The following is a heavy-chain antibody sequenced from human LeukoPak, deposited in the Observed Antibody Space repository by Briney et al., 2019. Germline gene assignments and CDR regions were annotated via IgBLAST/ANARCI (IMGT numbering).Heavy chain of an antibody. J-gene: IGHJ4*02. CDR1: GFTFSSYE. D-gene: IGHD3-22*01. V-gene: IGHV3-48*03. CDR3: ARDRGYYYDLFDY. Sequence: PGGSLRLSCAASGFTFSSYEMNWVRQAPGKGLEWVSYISSSGSPKFYADSVKGRFTISRDNAKNSLYLQMNNLRAEDTAVYYCARDRGYYYDLFDYWGQGTLVTVSS. CDR2: ISSSGSPK.